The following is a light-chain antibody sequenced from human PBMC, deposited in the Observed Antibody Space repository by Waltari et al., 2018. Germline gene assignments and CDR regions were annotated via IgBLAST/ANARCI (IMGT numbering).Light chain of an antibody. Sequence: EIVLTQSPGTLSLSPGERATLSCRASKSIRRTLAWYQQKPCQAPRLLIYGASISASGIPDKFSGTESGTDFSLTINRLDPEDFAVYFCQRYVRLPATFGQGTNVEI. J-gene: IGKJ1*01. CDR3: QRYVRLPAT. CDR2: GAS. CDR1: KSIRRT. V-gene: IGKV3-20*01.